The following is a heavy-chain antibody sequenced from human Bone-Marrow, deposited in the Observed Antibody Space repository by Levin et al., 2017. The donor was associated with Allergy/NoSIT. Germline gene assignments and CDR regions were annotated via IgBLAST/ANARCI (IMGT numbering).Heavy chain of an antibody. CDR2: IYYSGST. CDR1: GGSISSSSYY. Sequence: SETLSLTCTVSGGSISSSSYYWGWIRQPPGKGLEWIGSIYYSGSTYYNPSLKSRVTISVDTSKNQFSLKLSSVTAADTAVYYCARHPSYYDFWSGSQSPPNWFDPWGQGTLVTVSS. CDR3: ARHPSYYDFWSGSQSPPNWFDP. V-gene: IGHV4-39*01. J-gene: IGHJ5*02. D-gene: IGHD3-3*01.